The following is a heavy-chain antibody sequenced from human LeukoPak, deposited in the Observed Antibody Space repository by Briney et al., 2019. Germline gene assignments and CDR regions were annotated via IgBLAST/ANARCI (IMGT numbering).Heavy chain of an antibody. CDR2: ISGSGGST. CDR1: GFTFSSYA. J-gene: IGHJ4*02. Sequence: GGSLRLSCAASGFTFSSYAMSWVRRAPGKGLEWVSAISGSGGSTYYADSVKGRFTISRDNSKNTLYLQMNSLRAEDTAVYYCAKDSPMGGSTSCPFDYWGQGTLVTVSS. CDR3: AKDSPMGGSTSCPFDY. V-gene: IGHV3-23*01. D-gene: IGHD2-2*01.